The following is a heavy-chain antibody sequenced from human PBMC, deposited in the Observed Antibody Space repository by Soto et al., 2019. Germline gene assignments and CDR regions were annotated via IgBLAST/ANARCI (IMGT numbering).Heavy chain of an antibody. Sequence: QLQLQESGPGLVKPSETLSLTCTVSGGSISSTTYYWGWIRQPPGKGLEWIGNFYYSGTPYYNPSLKSRVTISVDTSKNQFSLKLISVTAADTAVYYCASHSTWGRWFDPWGQGTLVTVSS. V-gene: IGHV4-39*01. CDR3: ASHSTWGRWFDP. CDR1: GGSISSTTYY. J-gene: IGHJ5*02. CDR2: FYYSGTP. D-gene: IGHD3-16*01.